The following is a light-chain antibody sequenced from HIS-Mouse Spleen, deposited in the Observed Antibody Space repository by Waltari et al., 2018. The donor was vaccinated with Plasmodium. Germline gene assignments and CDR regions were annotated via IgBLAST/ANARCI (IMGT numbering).Light chain of an antibody. J-gene: IGKJ5*01. V-gene: IGKV1-33*01. Sequence: DIQMTQSPSSLSASVGDRVTITCQASQDISNYLNGYQQKPGKAPKLLIYDASNLETGVPSRFSGSGSGTDFTFTISSLQPEDIATYYCQQYDNPRITFGQGTRLEIK. CDR2: DAS. CDR1: QDISNY. CDR3: QQYDNPRIT.